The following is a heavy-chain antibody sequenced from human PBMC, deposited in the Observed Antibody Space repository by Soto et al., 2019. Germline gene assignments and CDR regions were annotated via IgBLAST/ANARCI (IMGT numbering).Heavy chain of an antibody. CDR3: ARPYSGSYRVPDDAFDI. Sequence: QLQLQESGPGLVKPSETLSLTCTVSGGSISSSSYYWGWIRQPPGKGLEWIGSIYYSGSTYYNPSLKSRVTISVDTSKNQFSLKLSSVTAADTAVYYCARPYSGSYRVPDDAFDIWGQGTMVTVSS. CDR1: GGSISSSSYY. CDR2: IYYSGST. J-gene: IGHJ3*02. V-gene: IGHV4-39*01. D-gene: IGHD1-26*01.